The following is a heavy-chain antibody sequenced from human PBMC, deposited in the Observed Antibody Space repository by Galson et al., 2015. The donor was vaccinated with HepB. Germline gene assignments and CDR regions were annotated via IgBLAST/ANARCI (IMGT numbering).Heavy chain of an antibody. CDR2: INPSAGST. CDR3: ARDQVGRATAFDW. Sequence: SVKVSCKASGYTFTSYYMHWVRQAPGQGLEWMGIINPSAGSTSYAQKFQGRVTMTRDTSTSTVYMELSSLRSEDTAVYYCARDQVGRATAFDWWGQGTLVTVSS. V-gene: IGHV1-46*01. D-gene: IGHD3-10*01. J-gene: IGHJ4*02. CDR1: GYTFTSYY.